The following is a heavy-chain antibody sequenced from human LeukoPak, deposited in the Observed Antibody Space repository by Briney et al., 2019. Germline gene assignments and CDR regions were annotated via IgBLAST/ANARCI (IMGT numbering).Heavy chain of an antibody. V-gene: IGHV3-74*01. CDR2: INSDGSST. D-gene: IGHD3-22*01. CDR1: GFTFSSYW. J-gene: IGHJ4*02. CDR3: ARAYYDSSGFSHDY. Sequence: PGGSLRLSCAASGFTFSSYWMHWVRQAPGKGLVWVSRINSDGSSTSYADSVKGRFTISRDNAKNTLYLQMNSLRAEDTAVYYCARAYYDSSGFSHDYWGQGTLVTVSS.